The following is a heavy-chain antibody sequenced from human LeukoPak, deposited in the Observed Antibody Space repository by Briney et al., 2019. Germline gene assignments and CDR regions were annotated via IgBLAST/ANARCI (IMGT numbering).Heavy chain of an antibody. Sequence: GGSLRLSCAASGFTVGSNYMSWVRQAPGKGLEWVSVIYSGGSTYYADSVKGRFTISRHNSKNTLYLQMNSLRVEDTAVYYCARSGGSQWLANDCWGQGTLVTVPS. CDR3: ARSGGSQWLANDC. CDR1: GFTVGSNY. CDR2: IYSGGST. D-gene: IGHD6-19*01. J-gene: IGHJ4*02. V-gene: IGHV3-53*04.